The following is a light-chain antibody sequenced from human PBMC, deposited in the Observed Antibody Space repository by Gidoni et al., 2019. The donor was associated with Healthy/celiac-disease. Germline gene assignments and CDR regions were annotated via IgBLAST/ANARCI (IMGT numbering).Light chain of an antibody. CDR2: GDS. CDR3: QSYDSIRSGRYV. Sequence: QSVLTQPPSVSGAPGQRVTISCTGSSSNIGASYDVHWYQQLPGTAPKLLHSGDSKRPSGFPDRFSGSKSGASASLAITGLQAEDEADYYCQSYDSIRSGRYVFGTGTKVTVL. J-gene: IGLJ1*01. CDR1: SSNIGASYD. V-gene: IGLV1-40*01.